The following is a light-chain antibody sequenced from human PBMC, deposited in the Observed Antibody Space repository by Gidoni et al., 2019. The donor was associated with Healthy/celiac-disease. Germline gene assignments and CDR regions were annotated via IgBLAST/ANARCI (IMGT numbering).Light chain of an antibody. CDR1: QDISNY. CDR2: DAS. CDR3: QQYDNLPLT. Sequence: DIQMTPSPSSLSASVGDRVTITCQASQDISNYLNWYQQKPGKAPKLLIYDASNLETGVPSRFSGSGSGTDFTVTISSLQPEDISTYYCQQYDNLPLTFXGXTKVEIK. V-gene: IGKV1-33*01. J-gene: IGKJ4*01.